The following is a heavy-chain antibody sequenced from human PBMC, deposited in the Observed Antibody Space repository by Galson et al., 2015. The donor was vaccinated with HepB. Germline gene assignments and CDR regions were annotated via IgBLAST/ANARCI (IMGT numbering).Heavy chain of an antibody. J-gene: IGHJ4*01. CDR1: GFSFSNYG. V-gene: IGHV3-48*02. Sequence: SLRLSCAASGFSFSNYGMNWVRQAPGKGLEWVSYVSSSSSTIYYADSVKGRFTVSRDNANHSLNLQMNSLRDEDTAVYYCARRERFFDWLYYWGHGTLVTVSS. CDR2: VSSSSSTI. CDR3: ARRERFFDWLYY. D-gene: IGHD3-9*01.